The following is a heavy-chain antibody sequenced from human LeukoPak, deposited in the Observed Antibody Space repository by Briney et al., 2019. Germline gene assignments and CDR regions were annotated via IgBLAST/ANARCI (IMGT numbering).Heavy chain of an antibody. CDR1: GGSISSSSYY. D-gene: IGHD3-22*01. CDR3: ARHPTYYYDSSGYYVYAFDI. V-gene: IGHV4-39*01. J-gene: IGHJ3*02. CDR2: IYYSGST. Sequence: PSETLSLTCTVSGGSISSSSYYWGWIRQPPGKGLEWIGSIYYSGSTYYNPSLKSRVTISVDTSKNQFSLKLSSVTAADTAVYYCARHPTYYYDSSGYYVYAFDIWGQGTMVTVSS.